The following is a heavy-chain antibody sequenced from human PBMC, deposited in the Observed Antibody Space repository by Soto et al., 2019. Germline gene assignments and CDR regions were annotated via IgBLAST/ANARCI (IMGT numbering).Heavy chain of an antibody. V-gene: IGHV3-23*01. J-gene: IGHJ3*02. CDR1: GFTFSAYA. D-gene: IGHD2-8*01. CDR3: AKDATAVNGVWDPFDM. CDR2: VGGSDTDK. Sequence: GGCLRLSCAASGFTFSAYAMSWVRQAPGKGLQWVSGVGGSDTDKHYADSVRGRFTVSRDNSKNTLYLQMNSLRADDTAVYYCAKDATAVNGVWDPFDMWGQGTEVT.